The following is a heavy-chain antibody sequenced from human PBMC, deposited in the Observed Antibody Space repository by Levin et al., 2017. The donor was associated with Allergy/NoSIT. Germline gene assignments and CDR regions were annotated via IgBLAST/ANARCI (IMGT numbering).Heavy chain of an antibody. D-gene: IGHD1-14*01. CDR3: ARDEPTGWARLDS. J-gene: IGHJ4*02. CDR1: GFTFSIYW. Sequence: GGSLRLSCAASGFTFSIYWMTWVRQAPGKGLEWVANIKEDGSETHYVDSVRGRFTISRDNAKNSLYLQMNSLGAEDTAVYYCARDEPTGWARLDSWGQGTLVTVSS. CDR2: IKEDGSET. V-gene: IGHV3-7*01.